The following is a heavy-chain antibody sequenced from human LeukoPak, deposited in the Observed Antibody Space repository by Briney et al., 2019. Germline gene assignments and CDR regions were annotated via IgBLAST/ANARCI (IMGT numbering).Heavy chain of an antibody. V-gene: IGHV3-23*01. D-gene: IGHD6-13*01. CDR3: AKKKGKSWHGSDY. J-gene: IGHJ4*02. CDR2: ISGSGGST. Sequence: GGSLRLSCAASGFTFSSYAMSWVRQAPGKGLEWVSAISGSGGSTYYADSVKGRFAISRDNSKNTLYLQMNSLRAEDTAVYYWAKKKGKSWHGSDYWGQGTLVTVSS. CDR1: GFTFSSYA.